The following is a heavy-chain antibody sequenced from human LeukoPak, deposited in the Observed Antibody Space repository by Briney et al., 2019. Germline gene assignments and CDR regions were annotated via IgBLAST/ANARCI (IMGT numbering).Heavy chain of an antibody. Sequence: ASVKVSCKASGYTFTSYAMNWVRQAPGQGLEWMGWMNPNSGNTGYAQKFQGRVTITRDTSISTAYMELSSLRSEDTAVYYCARELRWATRGHDAFDIWGQGTMVTVSS. J-gene: IGHJ3*02. D-gene: IGHD4-23*01. CDR1: GYTFTSYA. V-gene: IGHV1-8*03. CDR3: ARELRWATRGHDAFDI. CDR2: MNPNSGNT.